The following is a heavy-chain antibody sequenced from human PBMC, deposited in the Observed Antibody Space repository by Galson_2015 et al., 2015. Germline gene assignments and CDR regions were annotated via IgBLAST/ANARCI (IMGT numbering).Heavy chain of an antibody. CDR1: GFTFSSYA. J-gene: IGHJ4*02. Sequence: SLRLSCAASGFTFSSYAMSWVRQAPGKGLEWVSDISGSGGSTYYADSVKGRFTISRDNSKNTLYLQMNSLRAEDTAVYYCAKTILRLELLGYWGQGTLVTVSS. CDR2: ISGSGGST. D-gene: IGHD1-7*01. CDR3: AKTILRLELLGY. V-gene: IGHV3-23*01.